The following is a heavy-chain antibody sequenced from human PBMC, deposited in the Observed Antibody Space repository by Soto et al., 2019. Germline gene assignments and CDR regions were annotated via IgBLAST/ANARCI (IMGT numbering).Heavy chain of an antibody. CDR2: IIPIFGTA. J-gene: IGHJ5*02. D-gene: IGHD2-2*01. CDR1: GGTFSSYA. V-gene: IGHV1-69*06. Sequence: GASVKVSCKASGGTFSSYAISWVRQAPGRGLEWMGGIIPIFGTANYAQKFQGRVTITADKSTSTAYMELSSLRSEDTAVYYCASGYCSSTSCYWGWFDPWGQGTLVTVSS. CDR3: ASGYCSSTSCYWGWFDP.